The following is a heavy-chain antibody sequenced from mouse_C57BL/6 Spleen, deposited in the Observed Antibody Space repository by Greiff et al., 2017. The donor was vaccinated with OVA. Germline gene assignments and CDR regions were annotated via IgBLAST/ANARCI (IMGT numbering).Heavy chain of an antibody. J-gene: IGHJ2*01. D-gene: IGHD1-1*01. CDR2: IHPNSGST. CDR1: GYTFTSYW. V-gene: IGHV1-64*01. Sequence: QVQLQQPGAELVKPGASVKLSCKASGYTFTSYWMHWVKQRPGQGLEWIGMIHPNSGSTNYHEKFKSKATLTVDKASSTAYMQLSSLTSEDSAVYYCARSPITTGRAFDYWGQGTTLTVSS. CDR3: ARSPITTGRAFDY.